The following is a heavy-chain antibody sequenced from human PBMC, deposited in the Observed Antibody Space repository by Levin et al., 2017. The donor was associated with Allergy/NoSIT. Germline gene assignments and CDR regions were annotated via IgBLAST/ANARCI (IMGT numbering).Heavy chain of an antibody. CDR3: TTDGGFITGTPTAPFDY. Sequence: GGSLRLSCAASGFTFSNAWMNWVRQAPGKGLEWVGRIKSKTDGGTTDYAAPVKGRFTISRDDSKNTLYLQMNSLKTEDTAVYYCTTDGGFITGTPTAPFDYWGQGTLVTVSS. J-gene: IGHJ4*02. V-gene: IGHV3-15*07. CDR1: GFTFSNAW. D-gene: IGHD1/OR15-1a*01. CDR2: IKSKTDGGTT.